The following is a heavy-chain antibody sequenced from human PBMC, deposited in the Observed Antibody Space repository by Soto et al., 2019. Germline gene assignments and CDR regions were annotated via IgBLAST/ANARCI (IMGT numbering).Heavy chain of an antibody. V-gene: IGHV4-39*01. CDR2: IYYSGST. Sequence: ETLSLTCTVSGGSISSSSYYWGWIRQPPGKGLEWIGSIYYSGSTYYNPSLKSRVTISVDTSKNQFSLKLSSVTAADTAVYYCAREEYYDFWSGAGHWGQGTLVTVSS. CDR1: GGSISSSSYY. D-gene: IGHD3-3*01. CDR3: AREEYYDFWSGAGH. J-gene: IGHJ4*02.